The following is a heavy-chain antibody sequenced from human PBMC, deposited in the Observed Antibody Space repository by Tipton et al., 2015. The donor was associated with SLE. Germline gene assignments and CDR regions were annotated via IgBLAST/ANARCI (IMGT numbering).Heavy chain of an antibody. CDR1: GFTFSSYA. D-gene: IGHD6-13*01. V-gene: IGHV3-30-3*01. CDR2: ISYDGSNK. J-gene: IGHJ3*02. Sequence: SLRLSCAASGFTFSSYAMNWVRQDPGKGLEWVAVISYDGSNKYYADSVKGRFTISRDNSKNTLYLQMNSLRAEDTAVYYCAREGSWYGGAFDIWGQGTMVSVSS. CDR3: AREGSWYGGAFDI.